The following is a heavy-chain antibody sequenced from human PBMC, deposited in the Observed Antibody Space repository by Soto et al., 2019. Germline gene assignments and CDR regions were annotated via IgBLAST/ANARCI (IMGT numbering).Heavy chain of an antibody. CDR1: GFTVSSNY. J-gene: IGHJ4*02. Sequence: GGSLRLSCAASGFTVSSNYMSWARQAPGKGLEWVSVIYSGGSTYYADSVKGRFTISRDNSKNTLYFQMNSLRAEDTAVYYFARWAYYDILTGYYQEYYFDYWGQGTLVTVSS. CDR2: IYSGGST. V-gene: IGHV3-66*01. CDR3: ARWAYYDILTGYYQEYYFDY. D-gene: IGHD3-9*01.